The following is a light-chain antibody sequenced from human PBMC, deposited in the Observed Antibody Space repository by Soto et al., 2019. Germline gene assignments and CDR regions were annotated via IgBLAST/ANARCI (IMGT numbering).Light chain of an antibody. CDR2: EVS. V-gene: IGLV2-18*02. CDR3: SSYTSSSTYV. CDR1: SSDVGSYSR. J-gene: IGLJ1*01. Sequence: QSVLTQPPSVSGSPGQSVTISCTGTSSDVGSYSRVSWYQQPPGTAPKLMIYEVSNRPSGVPDRFSGSKSGNTASLTISWFQAEDEADYYCSSYTSSSTYVFGTGTKVTVL.